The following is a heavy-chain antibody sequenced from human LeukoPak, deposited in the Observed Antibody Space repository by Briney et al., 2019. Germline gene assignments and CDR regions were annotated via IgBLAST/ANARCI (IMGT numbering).Heavy chain of an antibody. CDR3: ARVGRDCSSINCYWDDWFDP. Sequence: GASVTVSFKASGYSFINYGITWVREAPGQGPEWMGWVSGSTGSTHYAQSVQGRVTMTTDTSTGTAYMELRSLRSDDTAVYYCARVGRDCSSINCYWDDWFDPWGQGTLVIVSS. CDR2: VSGSTGST. J-gene: IGHJ5*02. D-gene: IGHD2-2*01. CDR1: GYSFINYG. V-gene: IGHV1-18*01.